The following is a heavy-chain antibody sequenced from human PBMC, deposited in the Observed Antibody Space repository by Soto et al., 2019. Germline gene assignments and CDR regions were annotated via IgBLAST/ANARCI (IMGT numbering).Heavy chain of an antibody. J-gene: IGHJ1*01. CDR1: GTYISEFS. CDR2: IHNNGVV. Sequence: QVQQQESGPGLVKPSDTLSLICSVSGTYISEFSWSWIRQPAGTGLEWIGRIHNNGVVHYSPSFRGQATTSIDTSSNHFSLNLQTASAADTAVYYCARESGENWTCEAHWGQGTLVSVSS. D-gene: IGHD1-1*01. V-gene: IGHV4-4*07. CDR3: ARESGENWTCEAH.